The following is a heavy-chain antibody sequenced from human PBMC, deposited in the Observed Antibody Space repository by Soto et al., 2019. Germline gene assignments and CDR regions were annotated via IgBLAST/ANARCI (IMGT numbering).Heavy chain of an antibody. CDR1: GGSVSSGSYY. CDR2: IYYSGST. D-gene: IGHD3-3*01. J-gene: IGHJ5*02. CDR3: ASSLRSQLYAP. V-gene: IGHV4-61*01. Sequence: TLSLTCTVSGGSVSSGSYYWSWIRQPPGKGLEWIGYIYYSGSTNYNPSLKSRVTISVDTSKNQFSLKLSSVTAADTAVYYCASSLRSQLYAPCGQGTLVTVSS.